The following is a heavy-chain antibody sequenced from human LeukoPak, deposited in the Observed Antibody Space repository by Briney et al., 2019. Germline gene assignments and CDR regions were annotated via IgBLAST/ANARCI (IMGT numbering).Heavy chain of an antibody. J-gene: IGHJ5*01. V-gene: IGHV3-48*01. D-gene: IGHD1-26*01. CDR2: INSGGSAV. CDR1: GLTFSTYN. CDR3: ARVGSRGDWFDY. Sequence: GGSLRLSCAASGLTFSTYNMLWVRQTPGKGLEWLFYINSGGSAVHYADSVKDRFTFSRDNAKNSLYLQVNSLRVEDTGIYYCARVGSRGDWFDYWGQGTRVTVSS.